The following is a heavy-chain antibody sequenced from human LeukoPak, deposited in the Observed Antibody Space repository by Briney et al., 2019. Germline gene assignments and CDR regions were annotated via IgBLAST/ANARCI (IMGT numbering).Heavy chain of an antibody. D-gene: IGHD5-18*01. CDR1: GGSFSGYY. CDR3: ARGKLWLDY. CDR2: IYYSGST. V-gene: IGHV4-31*11. Sequence: SETLSLTCAVYGGSFSGYYWSWIRQHPGKGLEWTGYIYYSGSTYYNPSLKSRVTISVDTSKNQLSLKLSSVTAADTAVYYCARGKLWLDYWGQGTLVTVSS. J-gene: IGHJ4*02.